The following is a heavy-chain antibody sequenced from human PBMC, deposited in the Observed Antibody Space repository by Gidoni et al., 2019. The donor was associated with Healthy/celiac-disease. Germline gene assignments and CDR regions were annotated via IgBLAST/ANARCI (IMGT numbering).Heavy chain of an antibody. V-gene: IGHV3-33*01. Sequence: QVQLVESGGGVVQPGRSLRLSCAASGFTFSSYGMHWVRQAPGKGLEWVAVIWYDGSNKYYADSVKGRFTISRDNSKNTLYLQMNSLRAEDTAVYYCARVRVRGELRDYYYYYGMDVWGQGTTVTVSS. CDR3: ARVRVRGELRDYYYYYGMDV. D-gene: IGHD1-26*01. CDR2: IWYDGSNK. J-gene: IGHJ6*02. CDR1: GFTFSSYG.